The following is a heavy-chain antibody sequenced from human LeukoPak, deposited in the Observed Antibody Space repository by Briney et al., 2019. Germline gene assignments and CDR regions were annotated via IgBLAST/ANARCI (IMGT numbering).Heavy chain of an antibody. CDR2: INTNTGNP. V-gene: IGHV7-4-1*02. J-gene: IGHJ5*02. D-gene: IGHD3-22*01. CDR3: ARMYYYGSSGYHNWFDP. CDR1: GYTFTSYA. Sequence: ASVKVSCKASGYTFTSYAMNWVRQAPGQGLEWMGWINTNTGNPTYAQGFTGRFVFSLDTSVSTAYLQISSLKAEDTAVYYCARMYYYGSSGYHNWFDPWGQGTLVTVSS.